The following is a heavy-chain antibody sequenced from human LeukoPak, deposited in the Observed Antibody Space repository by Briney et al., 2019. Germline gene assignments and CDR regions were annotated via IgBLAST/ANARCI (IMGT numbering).Heavy chain of an antibody. CDR1: GYTFTGCY. Sequence: ASVKVSCKASGYTFTGCYMHWVRQAPGQGLEWMGWMNPNSGNTGYAQKFQGRVTITRNTSISTAYMELSSLRSEDTAVYYCARGSSGYAFYYMDVWGKGTTVTVSS. CDR3: ARGSSGYAFYYMDV. V-gene: IGHV1-8*03. J-gene: IGHJ6*03. CDR2: MNPNSGNT. D-gene: IGHD5-12*01.